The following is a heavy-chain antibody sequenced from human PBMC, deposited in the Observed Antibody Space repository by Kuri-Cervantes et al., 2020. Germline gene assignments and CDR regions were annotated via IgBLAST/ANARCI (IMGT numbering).Heavy chain of an antibody. D-gene: IGHD5-24*01. CDR1: GFTFSSYG. V-gene: IGHV3-33*01. Sequence: GESLKISCAASGFTFSSYGMHWVRQAPGKGLEWVAVICYDGSNKYYADSVKGRFTISRGNSKNTLYLQMNSLRAEDTAVYYCARTRVDGYNGYDAFDIWGQGTMVTVSS. CDR2: ICYDGSNK. J-gene: IGHJ3*02. CDR3: ARTRVDGYNGYDAFDI.